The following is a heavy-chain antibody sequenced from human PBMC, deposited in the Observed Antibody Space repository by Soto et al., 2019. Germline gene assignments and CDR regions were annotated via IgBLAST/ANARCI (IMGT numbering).Heavy chain of an antibody. J-gene: IGHJ5*02. CDR1: GGSISSGGYY. CDR3: ARDRGGTSGWFDP. CDR2: IYYSGST. Sequence: PSETLSLTCTVSGGSISSGGYYWSWIRQHPGKGLEWIGYIYYSGSTYYNPSLKSRVTISVDTSKNQFSLKLSSVTAADTAVYYCARDRGGTSGWFDPWGQGTLVTVSS. V-gene: IGHV4-31*03. D-gene: IGHD2-2*01.